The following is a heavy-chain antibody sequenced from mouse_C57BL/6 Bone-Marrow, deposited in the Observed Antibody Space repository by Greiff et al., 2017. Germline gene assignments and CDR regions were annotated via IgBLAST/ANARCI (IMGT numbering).Heavy chain of an antibody. CDR1: GYAFSSSW. CDR2: IYPGDGNT. D-gene: IGHD2-1*01. J-gene: IGHJ4*01. V-gene: IGHV1-82*01. Sequence: QVQLQQSGPELVKPGASVKISCKASGYAFSSSWMNWVKQRPGKGLEWIGRIYPGDGNTNYNGKFKGKATLTADKSSSTAYMQLSSLTSEASAVYGCARYSNGNYCAMDYWGQGTSVTVSS. CDR3: ARYSNGNYCAMDY.